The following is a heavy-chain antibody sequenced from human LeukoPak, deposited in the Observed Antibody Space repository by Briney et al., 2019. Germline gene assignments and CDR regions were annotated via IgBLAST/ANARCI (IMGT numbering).Heavy chain of an antibody. CDR3: ARDSGTTGEVKFDP. J-gene: IGHJ5*02. D-gene: IGHD3-10*01. V-gene: IGHV4-4*07. Sequence: SETLSLTCTVSGGSISSYYWSWIRQPAGKGLEWVGRIYKSGSTTYKHSLKSRVTMSVDTSKNQFSLKLSSVTAADTAVYYCARDSGTTGEVKFDPWGQGTLVTVSS. CDR1: GGSISSYY. CDR2: IYKSGST.